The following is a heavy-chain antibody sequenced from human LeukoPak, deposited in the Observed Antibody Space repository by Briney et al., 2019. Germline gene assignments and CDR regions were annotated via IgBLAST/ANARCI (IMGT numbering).Heavy chain of an antibody. CDR2: IKSKTDGGTT. V-gene: IGHV3-15*07. D-gene: IGHD3-3*01. CDR1: GFTFSNAW. J-gene: IGHJ4*02. CDR3: TTRTATIFGVVRRITADY. Sequence: PGGSLRLSCAASGFTFSNAWMNWVRQAPGKGLEWVGRIKSKTDGGTTDYAAPVKGRFTISRDDSKNTLYLQMNSLKTEDTAVYYCTTRTATIFGVVRRITADYWGQGTLVTVSS.